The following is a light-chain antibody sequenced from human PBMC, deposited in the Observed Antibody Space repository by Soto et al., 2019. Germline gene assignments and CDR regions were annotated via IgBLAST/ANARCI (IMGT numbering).Light chain of an antibody. CDR3: QQSDKTPPT. Sequence: DIQMTQSPSSMSASVGDRVTITCRASQSVSSSLNWYQQKPGKAPKLLIYAASSLQTGVPSRLSGSGSGTDFPLTISSLQPEDFATYYCQQSDKTPPTFGQGTKVEIK. V-gene: IGKV1-39*01. CDR2: AAS. CDR1: QSVSSS. J-gene: IGKJ1*01.